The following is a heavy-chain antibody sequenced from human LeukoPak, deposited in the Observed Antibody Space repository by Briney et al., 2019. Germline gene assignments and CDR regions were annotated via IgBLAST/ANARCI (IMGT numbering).Heavy chain of an antibody. D-gene: IGHD3-22*01. V-gene: IGHV3-48*03. CDR1: GFTFSTYA. CDR3: AWHDSSGPIDY. J-gene: IGHJ4*02. Sequence: PGGTLRLSRAASGFTFSTYAMNWVRQAPGRGLEWVSYISSSGYSIYYADSVKGRFTISRDNAKTSLYLQMDSLRAEDTSVYYCAWHDSSGPIDYWGQGTLVTVSS. CDR2: ISSSGYSI.